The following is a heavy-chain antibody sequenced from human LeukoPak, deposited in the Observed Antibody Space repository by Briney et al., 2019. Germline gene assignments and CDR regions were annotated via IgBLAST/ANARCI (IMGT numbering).Heavy chain of an antibody. CDR3: AKDLRYSQTADY. J-gene: IGHJ4*02. Sequence: GGSLRLSCAASGFTFSTYWMHWVRQDPGKGLVWVSRISSDASITTYADPVKGRFTISRDNSKNTLYLQMNSLRAEDTAVYYCAKDLRYSQTADYWGQGTLVTVSS. V-gene: IGHV3-74*01. CDR1: GFTFSTYW. CDR2: ISSDASIT. D-gene: IGHD2-21*01.